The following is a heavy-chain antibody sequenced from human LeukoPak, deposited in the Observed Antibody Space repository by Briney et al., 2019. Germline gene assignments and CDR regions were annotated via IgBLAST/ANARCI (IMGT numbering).Heavy chain of an antibody. CDR1: GVSISSSNSY. J-gene: IGHJ3*02. D-gene: IGHD1-26*01. Sequence: SETLSLTCSVSGVSISSSNSYWGWNRQPPGKGLEWIGSIYYTGNTYYNASLKSRVTISIDTSKNQFSLNLRSVTAADTAVYFCARHLDSGTSMDAVDIWGQGTMVTVSS. CDR3: ARHLDSGTSMDAVDI. CDR2: IYYTGNT. V-gene: IGHV4-39*01.